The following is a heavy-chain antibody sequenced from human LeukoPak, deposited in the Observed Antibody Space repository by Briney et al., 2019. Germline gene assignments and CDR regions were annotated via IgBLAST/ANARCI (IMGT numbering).Heavy chain of an antibody. D-gene: IGHD3-22*01. Sequence: GASVKVSCKASGYTFTSYGISCVRQAPGQGLEWMGWISAYNGNTNYAQKLQGRVTMTTDTSTSTAYMELRSLRSDDTAVYYCARAYYYDSSGYYYGESFDYWGQGTLVTVSS. J-gene: IGHJ4*02. CDR1: GYTFTSYG. CDR2: ISAYNGNT. CDR3: ARAYYYDSSGYYYGESFDY. V-gene: IGHV1-18*01.